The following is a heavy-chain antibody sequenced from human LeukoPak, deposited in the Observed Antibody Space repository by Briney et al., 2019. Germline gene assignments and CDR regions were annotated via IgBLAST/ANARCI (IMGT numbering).Heavy chain of an antibody. V-gene: IGHV5-51*01. D-gene: IGHD6-6*01. CDR1: GCRFTSYW. CDR3: ARHDSSPVYRY. J-gene: IGHJ4*02. Sequence: GASLKISCKGSGCRFTSYWIGWVRQMPGKGLEWMGIIYPGDSDTRYSPSFQGPVNLSVDKSIRTAYLQWSSLKASDTAIYCWARHDSSPVYRYWCQGTLVTVSS. CDR2: IYPGDSDT.